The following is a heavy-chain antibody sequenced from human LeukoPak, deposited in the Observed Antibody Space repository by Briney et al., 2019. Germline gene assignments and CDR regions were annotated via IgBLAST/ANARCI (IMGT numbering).Heavy chain of an antibody. J-gene: IGHJ4*02. Sequence: SETLSLTCTISGDSIRSYYCGWIRQPPGKGLEWIGYISYNGGTNYNRSLRSRVTISVDTSKKQFSLKLSSVTAADTAVYYCARAPDGGYTCGLHYWGQGILVTVSS. D-gene: IGHD5-18*01. V-gene: IGHV4-59*01. CDR3: ARAPDGGYTCGLHY. CDR2: ISYNGGT. CDR1: GDSIRSYY.